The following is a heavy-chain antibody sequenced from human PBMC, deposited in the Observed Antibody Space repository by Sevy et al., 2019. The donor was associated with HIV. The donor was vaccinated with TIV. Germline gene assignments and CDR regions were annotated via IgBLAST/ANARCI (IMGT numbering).Heavy chain of an antibody. Sequence: GGSPRLSCAASGFTFSSYAMHWVRQAPGKGLEWVAVISYDGSNKYYADSVKGRFTISRDNSKNTLYLQMNSLRAEDTAGYYCARVTRYCSSTSCYHYYYYGMDVWGQGTTVTVSS. V-gene: IGHV3-30-3*01. J-gene: IGHJ6*02. CDR2: ISYDGSNK. CDR3: ARVTRYCSSTSCYHYYYYGMDV. D-gene: IGHD2-2*01. CDR1: GFTFSSYA.